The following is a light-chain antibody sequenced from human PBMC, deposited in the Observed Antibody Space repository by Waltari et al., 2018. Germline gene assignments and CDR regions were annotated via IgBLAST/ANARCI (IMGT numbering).Light chain of an antibody. CDR2: DES. V-gene: IGKV1-33*01. CDR1: HDIANY. Sequence: DIQLTQSPSSLSASVGDRVNITCQASHDIANYLNWYQQKAGKAPKLLIYDESNLETGIPSRFSGSGSGTDFTFTIISLQPEDVATYYCQQYNNLPFTFGPGTKVDMK. CDR3: QQYNNLPFT. J-gene: IGKJ3*01.